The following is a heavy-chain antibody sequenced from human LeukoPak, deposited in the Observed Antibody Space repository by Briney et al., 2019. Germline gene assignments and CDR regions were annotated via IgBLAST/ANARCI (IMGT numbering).Heavy chain of an antibody. CDR2: IKQDGSDK. CDR3: VLTVTTRYFDY. Sequence: PGGSLRLSCAASGFTLSSNWMSWVRQAPGKGLEWVANIKQDGSDKYYVGSVKGRFTISRDNAKNSLYLQMNSLRAEDTAVYYCVLTVTTRYFDYWGQGTLVTVSS. CDR1: GFTLSSNW. V-gene: IGHV3-7*01. J-gene: IGHJ4*02. D-gene: IGHD4-17*01.